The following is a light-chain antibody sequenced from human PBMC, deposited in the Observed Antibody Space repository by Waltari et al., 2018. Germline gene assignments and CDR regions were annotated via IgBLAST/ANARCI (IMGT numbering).Light chain of an antibody. Sequence: DIQMTQSPSSLSASVGDRVTITCRASHSITNYLNWYQQKPGKAPNLLLYAASSLQSGVPSRFSGSGSGSDFTLTISSLQPEDFATYYCQQSYSTPTFGQGTRLDIK. CDR2: AAS. J-gene: IGKJ5*01. V-gene: IGKV1-39*01. CDR1: HSITNY. CDR3: QQSYSTPT.